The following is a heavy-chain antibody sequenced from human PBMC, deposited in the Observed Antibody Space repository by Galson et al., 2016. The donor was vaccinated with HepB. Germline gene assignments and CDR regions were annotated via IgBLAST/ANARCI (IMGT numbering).Heavy chain of an antibody. CDR3: ARLENEACELGVDSFDY. J-gene: IGHJ4*02. Sequence: QSGADVKKPGESLKISCKGSGYNFTNYWIGWVRQMPGKGLEWMGIIYPGDSHTRDSPSFQGQVTISADKAISTADLQWSSLKASDTAMDYCARLENEACELGVDSFDYWGQGTLVTVCS. V-gene: IGHV5-51*01. CDR1: GYNFTNYW. CDR2: IYPGDSHT. D-gene: IGHD1-26*01.